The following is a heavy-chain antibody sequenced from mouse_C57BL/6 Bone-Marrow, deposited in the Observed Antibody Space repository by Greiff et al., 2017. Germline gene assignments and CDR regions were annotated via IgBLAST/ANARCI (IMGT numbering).Heavy chain of an antibody. Sequence: EVQVVESGGGLVKPGGSLKLSCAASGFTFSSYTMSWVRQTPEKRLEWVATISGGGGNTYYPDSVKGRFTISRDNAKNTLYLQMSSLRSEDTALYYCATRYYGSSVYFDYWGQGTTLTVSS. CDR1: GFTFSSYT. CDR3: ATRYYGSSVYFDY. CDR2: ISGGGGNT. D-gene: IGHD1-1*01. J-gene: IGHJ2*01. V-gene: IGHV5-9*01.